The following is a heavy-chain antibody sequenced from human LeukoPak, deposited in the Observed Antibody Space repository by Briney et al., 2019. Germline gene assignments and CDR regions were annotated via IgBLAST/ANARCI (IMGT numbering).Heavy chain of an antibody. D-gene: IGHD5-18*01. Sequence: ASVKVSCKVSGYTFTDYYMHWVQQAPGKGLEWMGLVDPEDGETIYAEKFQGRVTITADTSTDTAYMELSSLRSEDTAGYYCATGVDTAMAHFDYWGQGTLVTVSS. CDR1: GYTFTDYY. J-gene: IGHJ4*02. CDR2: VDPEDGET. V-gene: IGHV1-69-2*01. CDR3: ATGVDTAMAHFDY.